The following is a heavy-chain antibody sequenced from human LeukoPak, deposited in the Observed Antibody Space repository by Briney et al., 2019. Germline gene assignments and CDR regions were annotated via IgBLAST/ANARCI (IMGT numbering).Heavy chain of an antibody. CDR1: GFTLSSYA. CDR3: GKGGYNYGSPSFIDY. Sequence: PGGSLRLSCAAPGFTLSSYAMTWVRQAPGKGLEWVSAFCGSGGTAYYADAVKGRFTISRDNSRNTLFLQMNSLRAEDTAVYYCGKGGYNYGSPSFIDYWGQGSLVTVSS. V-gene: IGHV3-23*01. D-gene: IGHD5-18*01. J-gene: IGHJ4*02. CDR2: FCGSGGTA.